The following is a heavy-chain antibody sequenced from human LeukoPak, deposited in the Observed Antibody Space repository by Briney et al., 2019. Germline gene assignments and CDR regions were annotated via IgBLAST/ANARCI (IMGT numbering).Heavy chain of an antibody. CDR1: GFTFSSYS. CDR2: ISSSGSTI. J-gene: IGHJ4*02. CDR3: AREGFEMATIYGLAGLYYFDY. Sequence: PGGSLRLSCAASGFTFSSYSMNWVRQAPGKGLEWVSYISSSGSTIYYADSVKGRFTISRDNAKNSLNLQMNSLRAEDTAVYYCAREGFEMATIYGLAGLYYFDYWGQGTLVTVSS. D-gene: IGHD5-24*01. V-gene: IGHV3-48*04.